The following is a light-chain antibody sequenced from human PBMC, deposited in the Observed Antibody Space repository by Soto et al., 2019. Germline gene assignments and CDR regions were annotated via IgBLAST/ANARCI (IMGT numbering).Light chain of an antibody. CDR3: QQSHNYPWT. Sequence: DIQMTQSPSTLSASVGDRVTITCRASQSISSWLAWYQQKPGKAPKLLIYEASNLESGVPSRFSGSGSGTEFTLTISSLQPDDFATYYCQQSHNYPWTFGQGTKVEIK. CDR2: EAS. CDR1: QSISSW. V-gene: IGKV1-5*03. J-gene: IGKJ1*01.